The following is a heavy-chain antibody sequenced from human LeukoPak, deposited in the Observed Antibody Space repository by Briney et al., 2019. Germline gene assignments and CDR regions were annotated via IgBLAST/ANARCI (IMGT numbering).Heavy chain of an antibody. J-gene: IGHJ4*02. Sequence: ASVKVSCKASGYTFTSYGISWVRRAPGQGLEWVGWISAYNGNTDYAQKLQGRVTMTTDTSTSTAYMELRGLRSDDTAVYYCAREHYYGSGSFPVSFDYWGQGALVTVSS. CDR3: AREHYYGSGSFPVSFDY. V-gene: IGHV1-18*01. CDR2: ISAYNGNT. CDR1: GYTFTSYG. D-gene: IGHD3-10*01.